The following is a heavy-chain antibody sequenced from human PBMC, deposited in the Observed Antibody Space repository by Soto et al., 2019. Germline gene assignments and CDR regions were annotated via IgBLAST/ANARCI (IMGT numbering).Heavy chain of an antibody. CDR1: GGTVSSYA. J-gene: IGHJ6*02. D-gene: IGHD2-2*01. CDR3: ADGRIYCSSTSCYDYYYGMDV. V-gene: IGHV1-69*13. CDR2: IIPILGTA. Sequence: ASVKVSCKASGGTVSSYAISWVRQAPGQGLEWMGGIIPILGTANYAQKFQGRVTITADESTSTAYMELSSLRSEDTAVYYCADGRIYCSSTSCYDYYYGMDVWGQGTTVTVS.